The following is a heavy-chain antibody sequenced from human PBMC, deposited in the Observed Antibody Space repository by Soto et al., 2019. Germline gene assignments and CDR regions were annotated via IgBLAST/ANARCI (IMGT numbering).Heavy chain of an antibody. J-gene: IGHJ4*02. D-gene: IGHD3-9*01. CDR3: ASVPVDILTGYYYFDY. V-gene: IGHV1-2*04. CDR1: GYTFTGYY. CDR2: INPNSGGT. Sequence: ASVKVSCKASGYTFTGYYMHWVRQAPGQGLEWMGWINPNSGGTNYAQKFQGWVTMTKNTLYLQMNSLRAEDTAVYYCASVPVDILTGYYYFDYWGQGTLVTVSS.